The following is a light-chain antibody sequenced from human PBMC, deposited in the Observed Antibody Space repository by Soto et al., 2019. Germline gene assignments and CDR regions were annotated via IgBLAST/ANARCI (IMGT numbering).Light chain of an antibody. CDR1: QSVSSSY. CDR3: HQYGSSPYT. V-gene: IGKV3-20*01. CDR2: GAS. Sequence: EIVLTQSPGTLSLSPGERATLSCRASQSVSSSYLAWYQQKPGQAPRLLIYGASRRATGNPDRFSGSGSGTDLPLTISRLEPEEYAVYFCHQYGSSPYTFGQGNKLEIK. J-gene: IGKJ2*01.